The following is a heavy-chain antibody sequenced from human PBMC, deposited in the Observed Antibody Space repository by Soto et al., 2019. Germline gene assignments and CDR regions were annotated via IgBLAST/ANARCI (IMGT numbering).Heavy chain of an antibody. J-gene: IGHJ4*02. Sequence: SETLSLSCAASGFTFSHAWMNWIRQPPGKGLEWIGYIYYSGSTNYNPSLKSRVTISVDTSKNQFSLKLSSVTAADTAVYYCARRYGDYFDYWGQGTLVTVSS. CDR3: ARRYGDYFDY. D-gene: IGHD4-17*01. V-gene: IGHV4-59*08. CDR1: GFTFSHAW. CDR2: IYYSGST.